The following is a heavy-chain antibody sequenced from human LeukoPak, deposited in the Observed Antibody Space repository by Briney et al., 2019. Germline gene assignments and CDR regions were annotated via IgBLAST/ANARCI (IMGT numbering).Heavy chain of an antibody. Sequence: GRSLRLSCAASGFTFSSYAMHWVRQAPGKGLEWVAVISYDGSNKYYADSVKGRFTISRDNAKNTLYLQMNSLRAEDTAVYYCARDLAYAMTPFCYGMDVWGQGTTVTVSS. CDR2: ISYDGSNK. CDR3: ARDLAYAMTPFCYGMDV. J-gene: IGHJ6*02. CDR1: GFTFSSYA. V-gene: IGHV3-30-3*01. D-gene: IGHD2-2*01.